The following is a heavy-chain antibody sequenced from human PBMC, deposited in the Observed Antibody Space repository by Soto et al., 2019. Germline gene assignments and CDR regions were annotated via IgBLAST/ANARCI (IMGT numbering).Heavy chain of an antibody. CDR3: AHDLNLLGYCSGGSCYPDGFDP. V-gene: IGHV2-5*01. D-gene: IGHD2-15*01. CDR1: GFSLSTSGVG. Sequence: QITLKESGPTLVKPTQTLTLTCTFSGFSLSTSGVGVGCIRQPPGKALEWLALIYWYDDKRYSPSLKSRLTIPMDTSKNQVVLTMTNMDPVDTATYYGAHDLNLLGYCSGGSCYPDGFDPWGQGPLVTVSS. CDR2: IYWYDDK. J-gene: IGHJ5*02.